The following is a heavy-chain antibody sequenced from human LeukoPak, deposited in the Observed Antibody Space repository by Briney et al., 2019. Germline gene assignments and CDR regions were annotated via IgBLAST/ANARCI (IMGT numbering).Heavy chain of an antibody. J-gene: IGHJ4*02. D-gene: IGHD6-19*01. CDR3: ARRAVAGSTGTFDY. Sequence: SETLSLTCTVSGGSISSSSYYWGWIRQPPGKGLEWIGSIYYSGSTYYNPSLKSRATISVDTSKNQFSLKLSSVTAADTAVYYCARRAVAGSTGTFDYWGQGTLVTVSS. V-gene: IGHV4-39*01. CDR2: IYYSGST. CDR1: GGSISSSSYY.